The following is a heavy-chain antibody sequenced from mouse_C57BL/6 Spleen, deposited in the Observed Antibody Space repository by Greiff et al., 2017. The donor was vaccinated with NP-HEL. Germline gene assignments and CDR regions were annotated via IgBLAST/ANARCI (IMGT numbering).Heavy chain of an antibody. CDR3: ARRRISYWYFDV. CDR2: ISYDGSN. CDR1: GYSITSGYY. Sequence: EVKLMESGPGLVKPSQSLSLTCSVTGYSITSGYYWNWIRQFPGNKLEWMGYISYDGSNNYNPSLKNRISITRDTSKNQFFLKLNSVTTEDTATYYCARRRISYWYFDVWGTGTTVTVSS. J-gene: IGHJ1*03. V-gene: IGHV3-6*01.